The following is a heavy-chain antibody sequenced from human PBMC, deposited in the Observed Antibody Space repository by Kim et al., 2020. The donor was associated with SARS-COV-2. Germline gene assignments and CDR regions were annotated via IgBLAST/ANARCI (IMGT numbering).Heavy chain of an antibody. CDR2: ISRDGDNT. Sequence: GGSLRLSCSVSGFPFNSYSMHWVRQAPGKGPEYLSAISRDGDNTYTADSVKGRFTISRDNSQETLYLQMSRLRPEDTAVYYCVKGQLTGDHWGQGTLVVVSS. CDR3: VKGQLTGDH. V-gene: IGHV3-64D*06. CDR1: GFPFNSYS. J-gene: IGHJ5*02. D-gene: IGHD6-13*01.